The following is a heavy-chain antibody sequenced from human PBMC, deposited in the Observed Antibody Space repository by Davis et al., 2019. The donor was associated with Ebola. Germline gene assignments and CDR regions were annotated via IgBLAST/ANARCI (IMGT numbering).Heavy chain of an antibody. CDR3: VRGGTGPAAGGGI. D-gene: IGHD1/OR15-1a*01. J-gene: IGHJ1*01. V-gene: IGHV3-74*01. Sequence: GESLKISCAASGFTFSIYWMHWVRQVPGKGLAWVSRINVDGSSTSYADSVRGRFTISRDNAKNTLYVQMNSLRVEDTAVYYWVRGGTGPAAGGGIWGQGTLVTVSS. CDR1: GFTFSIYW. CDR2: INVDGSST.